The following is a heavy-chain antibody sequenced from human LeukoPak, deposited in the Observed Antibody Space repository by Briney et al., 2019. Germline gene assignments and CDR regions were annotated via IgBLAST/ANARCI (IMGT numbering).Heavy chain of an antibody. CDR2: INHSGST. Sequence: PSETLSLTCAVYGGSFSGYYWSWIRQPPGKGLEWIGEINHSGSTNYNPCLKSRVTISVGTSKNQFSLKLSSVTAADTAVYYCASRADSDILTGYKYYFDYWGQGTLVTVSS. V-gene: IGHV4-34*01. CDR1: GGSFSGYY. D-gene: IGHD3-9*01. J-gene: IGHJ4*02. CDR3: ASRADSDILTGYKYYFDY.